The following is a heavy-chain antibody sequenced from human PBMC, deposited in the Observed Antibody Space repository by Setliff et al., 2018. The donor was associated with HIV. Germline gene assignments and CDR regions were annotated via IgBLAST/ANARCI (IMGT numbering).Heavy chain of an antibody. Sequence: SETLSLTCTVSGGSISNYYWSWIRQPPGKGLEWIGCGYYSGITHYDPSLKSRVSISVDASKNQFSLRLNSVTVADTAVYFCARSSRGSLRDLDYWGPGTLFTVSS. V-gene: IGHV4-59*08. J-gene: IGHJ4*02. CDR2: GYYSGIT. CDR3: ARSSRGSLRDLDY. D-gene: IGHD2-21*02. CDR1: GGSISNYY.